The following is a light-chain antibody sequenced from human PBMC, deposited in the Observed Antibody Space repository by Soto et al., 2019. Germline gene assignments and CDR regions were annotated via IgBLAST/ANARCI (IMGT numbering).Light chain of an antibody. Sequence: QTVVTQEPSLTVSPGGTVTLTCGSSTGAVTSGHYPYWFQQKPGQAPKTLIYDTTNKHSWTPARFSGSLLGGEAALTLSGAQPEDEAVYYCLLSYSRTRVFGGGTKLTVL. V-gene: IGLV7-46*01. CDR2: DTT. J-gene: IGLJ2*01. CDR3: LLSYSRTRV. CDR1: TGAVTSGHY.